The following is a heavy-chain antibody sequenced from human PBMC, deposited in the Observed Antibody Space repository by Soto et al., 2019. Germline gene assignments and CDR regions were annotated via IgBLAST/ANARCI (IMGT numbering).Heavy chain of an antibody. CDR1: GYTFTGYY. J-gene: IGHJ4*02. CDR2: INPNSGGT. Sequence: QVQLVQSGAEVKKPGASVKVSCKASGYTFTGYYMHWVRQAPGQGLEWMGWINPNSGGTNYAQKFQGWVTMTRDTSISTAYMELSRLRSYDTAVYYCARGAAAYCGGDCPKGLFDYWGQGTLVTVSS. D-gene: IGHD2-21*02. CDR3: ARGAAAYCGGDCPKGLFDY. V-gene: IGHV1-2*04.